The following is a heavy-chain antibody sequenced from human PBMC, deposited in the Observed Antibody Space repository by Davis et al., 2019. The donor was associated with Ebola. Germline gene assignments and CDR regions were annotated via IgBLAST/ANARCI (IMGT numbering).Heavy chain of an antibody. D-gene: IGHD6-19*01. V-gene: IGHV3-23*01. Sequence: GESLKISCAASGFVFSSYVMSWVRRVPGKGLEWVSTLGLSADTYYADSVKGRFTISRDNSKNTLHLQMNSLRVEDTAIYFCAKDTSNVWFDVWGQGTMVTVSS. CDR2: LGLSADT. J-gene: IGHJ3*01. CDR3: AKDTSNVWFDV. CDR1: GFVFSSYV.